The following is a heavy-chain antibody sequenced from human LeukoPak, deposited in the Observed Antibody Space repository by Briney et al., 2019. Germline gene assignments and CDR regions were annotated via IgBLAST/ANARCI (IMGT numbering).Heavy chain of an antibody. CDR3: AREAVITMVRGVYYYYGMDV. Sequence: PGRSLRLSCAASGFTFSSYSMNWVRQAPGKGLEWVSSISSSSSYIYYADSVKGRFTISRDNAKNSLYLQMNSLRAEDTAVYYCAREAVITMVRGVYYYYGMDVWGQGTTVTVSS. D-gene: IGHD3-10*01. V-gene: IGHV3-21*01. CDR1: GFTFSSYS. CDR2: ISSSSSYI. J-gene: IGHJ6*02.